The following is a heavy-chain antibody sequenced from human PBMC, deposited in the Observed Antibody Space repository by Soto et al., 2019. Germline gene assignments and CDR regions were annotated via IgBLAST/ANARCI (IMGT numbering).Heavy chain of an antibody. CDR3: ARVPRYSDCCFDT. J-gene: IGHJ5*02. V-gene: IGHV4-39*01. D-gene: IGHD4-17*01. Sequence: PSETLSLTCSVSGGSISSSSYYWGWIRQPPGRGLEWSGSIYYSGSTYYNPSLKSRVTISVDTSKNQFSLKLNSVTAADTAEYYGARVPRYSDCCFDTWGQGNLVTVSS. CDR2: IYYSGST. CDR1: GGSISSSSYY.